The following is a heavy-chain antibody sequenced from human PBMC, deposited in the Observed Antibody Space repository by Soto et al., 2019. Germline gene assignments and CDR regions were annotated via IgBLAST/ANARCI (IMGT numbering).Heavy chain of an antibody. CDR1: GFTFSSYA. D-gene: IGHD5-18*01. J-gene: IGHJ4*02. V-gene: IGHV3-23*01. CDR3: AKDTRGYRPEYYFDY. Sequence: EVQLLESGGGLVQPGGSLRLSCAASGFTFSSYAMSWVRQAPGTGLEWVSAISGSGGSTYYADSVKGRFTISRDNSKNTLDLQMISLRAEDTAVYYCAKDTRGYRPEYYFDYWGQGTLVTVSS. CDR2: ISGSGGST.